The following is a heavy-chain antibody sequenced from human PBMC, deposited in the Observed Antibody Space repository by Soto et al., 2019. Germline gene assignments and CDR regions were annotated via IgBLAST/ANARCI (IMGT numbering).Heavy chain of an antibody. CDR2: IYYSGST. Sequence: QLQLQESGPGLVKPSETLSLTCTVSGGSISSSSYYWGWIRQPPGKGLEWIGSIYYSGSTYYNPSLKSRVTISVDTSKNQFSLKLSSVTAADTAVYYCARNVGVRGWGWFDPWGQGTLVTVSS. CDR3: ARNVGVRGWGWFDP. V-gene: IGHV4-39*01. D-gene: IGHD3-10*01. J-gene: IGHJ5*02. CDR1: GGSISSSSYY.